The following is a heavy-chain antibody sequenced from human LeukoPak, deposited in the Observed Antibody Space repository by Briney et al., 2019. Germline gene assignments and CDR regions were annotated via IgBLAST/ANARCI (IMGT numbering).Heavy chain of an antibody. CDR2: INWDGYKA. CDR1: RFTFDDWT. D-gene: IGHD3-10*01. J-gene: IGHJ5*02. CDR3: AKSAGDRFDP. Sequence: GGSLRLSCAAPRFTFDDWTMHWVRQAPGKGLEWLSRINWDGYKAYYADSVKGRFTISRDNSKRSLYLEMKSLRIEDTAFYYCAKSAGDRFDPWGQGTLVTVSS. V-gene: IGHV3-43*01.